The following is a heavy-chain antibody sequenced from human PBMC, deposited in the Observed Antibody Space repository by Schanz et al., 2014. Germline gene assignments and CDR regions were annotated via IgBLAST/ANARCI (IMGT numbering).Heavy chain of an antibody. CDR2: INHSGST. Sequence: QVQLVESGGGVVQPGGSLRLSCATSGFTFTTFAMTWVRQAPGKGLEWIGEINHSGSTNYNPTLKSRVTISVDTSRNQFSLKLSSVTAADTAVYYCGRHPHYYGSGSGFDPWGQGTLVTVSS. V-gene: IGHV4-34*01. CDR3: GRHPHYYGSGSGFDP. D-gene: IGHD3-10*01. J-gene: IGHJ5*02. CDR1: GFTFTTFA.